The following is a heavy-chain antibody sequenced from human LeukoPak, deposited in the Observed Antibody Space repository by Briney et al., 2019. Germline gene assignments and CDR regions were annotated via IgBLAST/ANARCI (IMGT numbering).Heavy chain of an antibody. V-gene: IGHV1-46*01. CDR2: VTPSGGRT. CDR1: GYTFTDYY. J-gene: IGHJ4*02. D-gene: IGHD5-24*01. Sequence: ASVKVSCKASGYTFTDYYLHWVRQAPGQGLEWMGIVTPSGGRTTYAQKFQGRVTITADESTSTAYMELSSLRSEDTAVYYCARDRGDGYNFFDYWGQGTLVTVSS. CDR3: ARDRGDGYNFFDY.